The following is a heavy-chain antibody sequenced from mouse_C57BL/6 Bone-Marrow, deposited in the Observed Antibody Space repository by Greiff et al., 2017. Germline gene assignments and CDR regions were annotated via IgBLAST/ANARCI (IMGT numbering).Heavy chain of an antibody. CDR2: IDPETGGT. D-gene: IGHD1-1*01. CDR1: GYTFTEYE. J-gene: IGHJ3*01. V-gene: IGHV1-15*01. CDR3: TILRRGAWFAY. Sequence: VQLKQSGAELVRPGASVTLSCKASGYTFTEYEMHWVKQTPVHGLEWIGAIDPETGGTAYNQKFKGKAILTADKSSSTAYMELRSLTSEDSAVYYCTILRRGAWFAYWGQGTLITVSA.